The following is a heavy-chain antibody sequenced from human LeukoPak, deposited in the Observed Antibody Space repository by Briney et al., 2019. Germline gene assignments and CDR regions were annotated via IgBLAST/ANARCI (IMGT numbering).Heavy chain of an antibody. Sequence: SETLSLTCTVSGGSISSSSYYWGWIRQPPGKGLEWIGSIYYSGSTYYNPSLKSRVTISVDTSKNQFSLKLSSVTAADTAVYYCARHGGPYWSYWFDPWGQGTLSPSPQ. CDR3: ARHGGPYWSYWFDP. CDR2: IYYSGST. D-gene: IGHD3-16*01. V-gene: IGHV4-39*01. CDR1: GGSISSSSYY. J-gene: IGHJ5*02.